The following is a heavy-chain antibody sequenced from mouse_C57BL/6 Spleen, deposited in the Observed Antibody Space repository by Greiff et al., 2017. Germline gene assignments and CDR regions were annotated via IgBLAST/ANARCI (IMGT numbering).Heavy chain of an antibody. Sequence: QVQLQQPGAELVKPGASVKMSCKASGYTFTSYWITWVKQRPGQGLEWIGDIYPGSGSTNYNEKFKSKATLTVDTSSSTAYMQLSSLTSEDSAVYYCARRDYSYDRNYAMDYWGQGTSVTVSS. CDR1: GYTFTSYW. J-gene: IGHJ4*01. V-gene: IGHV1-55*01. D-gene: IGHD2-12*01. CDR2: IYPGSGST. CDR3: ARRDYSYDRNYAMDY.